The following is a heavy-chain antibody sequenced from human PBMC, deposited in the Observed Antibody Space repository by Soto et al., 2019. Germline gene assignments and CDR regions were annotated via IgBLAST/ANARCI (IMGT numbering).Heavy chain of an antibody. CDR3: AKNQGVELVPLATVDWFDP. Sequence: PGGSLRLSCAASGFIFENFGMSWVRQAPGKGLEWISSISGSGFKKYYADSVKGRLTISRDNSKSTMYLELNNLSAEDTAVYHCAKNQGVELVPLATVDWFDPWGQGSVVTVSS. V-gene: IGHV3-23*01. D-gene: IGHD1-26*01. CDR2: ISGSGFKK. CDR1: GFIFENFG. J-gene: IGHJ5*02.